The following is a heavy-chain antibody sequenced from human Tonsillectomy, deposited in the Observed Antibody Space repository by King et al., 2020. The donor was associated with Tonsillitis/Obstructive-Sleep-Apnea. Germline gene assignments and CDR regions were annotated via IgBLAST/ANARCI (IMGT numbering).Heavy chain of an antibody. CDR3: ARRCGGDCSYADY. V-gene: IGHV5-51*01. Sequence: VQLVESGAEVKKPGESLKISCQGFGYSFSSHWIGWVRQMPGKGLEWMGLIDPTDSDTRYTPSFQGQVTISADKSISSAYLQWNSLKASDTAMYYSARRCGGDCSYADYWGQGTLVTVSS. CDR1: GYSFSSHW. CDR2: IDPTDSDT. D-gene: IGHD2-21*01. J-gene: IGHJ4*02.